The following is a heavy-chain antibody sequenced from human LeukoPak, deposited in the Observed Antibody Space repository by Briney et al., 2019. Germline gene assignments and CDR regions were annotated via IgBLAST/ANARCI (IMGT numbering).Heavy chain of an antibody. Sequence: GASVKVSCKAFGYNFSDYYIHWVRQAPGQGPEWMGEIQPKTGVTQYAQPFQGRVTVTRDRSITTAYMELSSLTSDDTAIYYCVKDSNTGWFSPDYWGQGTLVTVSS. J-gene: IGHJ4*02. CDR2: IQPKTGVT. V-gene: IGHV1-2*02. D-gene: IGHD6-19*01. CDR1: GYNFSDYY. CDR3: VKDSNTGWFSPDY.